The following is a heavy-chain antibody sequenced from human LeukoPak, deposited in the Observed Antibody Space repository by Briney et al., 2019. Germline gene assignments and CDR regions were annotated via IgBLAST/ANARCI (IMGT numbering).Heavy chain of an antibody. CDR2: FDPENAEI. CDR1: GNTLRELP. V-gene: IGHV1-24*01. J-gene: IGHJ4*02. D-gene: IGHD3-3*01. CDR3: ATRGSDFWSGFDF. Sequence: ASVKVSCKLSGNTLRELPIQWVRQAGGKGLEWMAGFDPENAEIVYAQKFQGRVTMTEDTSTNTAYMELTSLTSDDTAVYYCATRGSDFWSGFDFWGQGTQVTVSS.